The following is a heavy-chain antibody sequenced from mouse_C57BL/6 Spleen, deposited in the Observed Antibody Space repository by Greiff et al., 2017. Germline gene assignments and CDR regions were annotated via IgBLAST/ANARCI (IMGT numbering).Heavy chain of an antibody. Sequence: EVHLVESGAELVKPGASVKLSCTASGFNIKDYYMHWVKQRTEQGLEWIGRIDPEDGETKYAPKFQGKATITADTSSNTAYLQLSSLTSEDTAVYYCARMTTVVAGYYFDYWGQGTTLTVSS. V-gene: IGHV14-2*01. J-gene: IGHJ2*01. D-gene: IGHD1-1*01. CDR1: GFNIKDYY. CDR2: IDPEDGET. CDR3: ARMTTVVAGYYFDY.